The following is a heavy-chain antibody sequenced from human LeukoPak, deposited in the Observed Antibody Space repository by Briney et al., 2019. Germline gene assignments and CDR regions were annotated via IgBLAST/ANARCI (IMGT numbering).Heavy chain of an antibody. CDR1: GGSISSYY. CDR2: IYYSGST. J-gene: IGHJ4*02. CDR3: ARTGLSGYDF. D-gene: IGHD5-12*01. Sequence: SETLSLTCTVSGGSISSYYWSWIRQPPGKGREWIGYIYYSGSTNYNPSLKSRVTISVDTSKNQFSLKLSSVTAADTAVYYCARTGLSGYDFWGQGTLVTVSS. V-gene: IGHV4-59*08.